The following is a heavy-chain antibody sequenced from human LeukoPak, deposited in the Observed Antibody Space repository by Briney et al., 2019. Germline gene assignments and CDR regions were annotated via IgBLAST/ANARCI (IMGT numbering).Heavy chain of an antibody. D-gene: IGHD3-10*01. CDR1: GFTVSSNY. V-gene: IGHV3-53*01. J-gene: IGHJ4*02. CDR2: IYCGGST. Sequence: PGGSLRLSCAASGFTVSSNYLSWVRQAPGKGLEWVSVIYCGGSTYYEDSVKGRFTISRDNSKNTLYLQMNSLRAEDTAVYYCARARGTYYYGSGSLYFDYWGQGTLVTVSS. CDR3: ARARGTYYYGSGSLYFDY.